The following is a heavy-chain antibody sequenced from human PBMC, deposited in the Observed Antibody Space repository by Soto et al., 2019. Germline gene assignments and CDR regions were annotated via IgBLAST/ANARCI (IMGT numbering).Heavy chain of an antibody. Sequence: QMQLVQSGPEVKKPGTSVKVSCKASGFTFTSSAVQWVRQARGQRLEWIGWIVVGSGNTNYAQKFQERVTITRDMSTRTAYMELSSLRSEDTAVYYCAADQEWFGEGAHLWGQGTLVTVSS. CDR2: IVVGSGNT. J-gene: IGHJ4*02. D-gene: IGHD3-10*01. CDR1: GFTFTSSA. CDR3: AADQEWFGEGAHL. V-gene: IGHV1-58*01.